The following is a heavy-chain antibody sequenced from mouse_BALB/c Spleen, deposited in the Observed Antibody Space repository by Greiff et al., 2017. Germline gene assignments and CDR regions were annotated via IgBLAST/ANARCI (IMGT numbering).Heavy chain of an antibody. CDR2: IWSGGST. CDR1: GFSLTSYG. V-gene: IGHV2-2*02. Sequence: VQGVESGPGLVQPSQSLSITCTVSGFSLTSYGVHWVRQSPGKGLEWLGVIWSGGSTDYNAAFISRLSISKDNSKSQVFFKMNSLQANDTAIYYCARRGDGNYPWFAYWGQGTLVTVSA. D-gene: IGHD2-1*01. J-gene: IGHJ3*01. CDR3: ARRGDGNYPWFAY.